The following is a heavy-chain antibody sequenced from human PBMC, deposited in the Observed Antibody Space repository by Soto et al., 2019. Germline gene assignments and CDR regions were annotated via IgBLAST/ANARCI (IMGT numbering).Heavy chain of an antibody. CDR3: ARDYDFWSGRGGMDV. V-gene: IGHV3-21*01. J-gene: IGHJ6*02. D-gene: IGHD3-3*01. CDR1: GFTFSTYN. Sequence: GGSLRLSCAASGFTFSTYNMNWVRQAPGKGLEWVSSISSSSSYIYYADSVKGRFTISRDNAKNSLYLQMNSLRAEDTAVYYCARDYDFWSGRGGMDVWGQGTTVTVSS. CDR2: ISSSSSYI.